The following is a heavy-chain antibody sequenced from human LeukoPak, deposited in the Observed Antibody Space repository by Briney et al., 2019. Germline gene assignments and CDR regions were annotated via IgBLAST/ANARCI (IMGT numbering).Heavy chain of an antibody. CDR1: GDSISSSSSY. J-gene: IGHJ3*02. D-gene: IGHD3-10*01. CDR3: ARIMVRGAQVLAFDI. CDR2: IYNSGST. V-gene: IGHV4-31*03. Sequence: SETLSLTCTVSGDSISSSSSYWGWIRRPPGKGLEWIGNIYNSGSTYYNPSLKSRVTVSVDTSKNQFSLKLSSVTAADTAVYYCARIMVRGAQVLAFDIWGLGTMVTVSS.